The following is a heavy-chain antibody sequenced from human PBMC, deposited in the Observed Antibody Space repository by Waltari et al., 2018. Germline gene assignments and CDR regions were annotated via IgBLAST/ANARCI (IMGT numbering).Heavy chain of an antibody. CDR2: IYYSGST. CDR3: VRPAGNLDFWSGGGSSCWFDP. Sequence: QLQLQESGPGLVKPSETLSLTCTVSGGSISSSSYYWGWIRQPPGKGLEGIGHIYYSGSTYYNPSLKSRVTISEDTSKNQFSLKLSSVTAADTAIYYCVRPAGNLDFWSGGGSSCWFDPWGQGTLVTVSS. CDR1: GGSISSSSYY. D-gene: IGHD3-3*01. V-gene: IGHV4-39*01. J-gene: IGHJ5*02.